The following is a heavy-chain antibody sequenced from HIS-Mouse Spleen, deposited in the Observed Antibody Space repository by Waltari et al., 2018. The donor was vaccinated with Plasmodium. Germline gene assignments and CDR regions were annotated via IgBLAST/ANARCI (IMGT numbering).Heavy chain of an antibody. J-gene: IGHJ4*02. V-gene: IGHV3-30-3*01. Sequence: QVQLVESGGGGVQPGRSLRLSCAASGFTFSSYAMHWVRQAPGKGLEWVAVISYDGSNKYYADSVKGRFTISRDNSKNTLYLQMNSLRAEDTAVYYCARDRRLAFDYWGQGTLVTVSS. CDR3: ARDRRLAFDY. CDR1: GFTFSSYA. CDR2: ISYDGSNK. D-gene: IGHD2-15*01.